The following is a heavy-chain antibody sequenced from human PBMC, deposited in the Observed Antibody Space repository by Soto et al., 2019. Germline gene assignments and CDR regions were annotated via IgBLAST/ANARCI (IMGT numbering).Heavy chain of an antibody. CDR3: ASGYYYDSSGYYDY. CDR1: GGSFSGYY. Sequence: SETLSLTCAVYGGSFSGYYWSWIRQPPGKGLEWIGEINHSGSTNYNPSLKSRVTISVDTSKNQFSLKLSSVTAADTAVYYCASGYYYDSSGYYDYWGQVNLVTVAS. V-gene: IGHV4-34*01. CDR2: INHSGST. D-gene: IGHD3-22*01. J-gene: IGHJ4*02.